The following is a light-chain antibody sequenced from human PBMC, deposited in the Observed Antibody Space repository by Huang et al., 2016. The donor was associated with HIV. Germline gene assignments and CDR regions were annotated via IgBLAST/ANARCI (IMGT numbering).Light chain of an antibody. CDR1: QSLVSSDGDTY. V-gene: IGKV2-30*01. J-gene: IGKJ1*01. Sequence: DVVMTQAPLSLPVTLGQPASMFCKSSQSLVSSDGDTYLNWFQQRPGQAPRRLIYQVSNRDSGGPQRFSGSGSGTHFTLTIKTVEAEDVAIYYCMQGTHWPGTFGPGTKMDI. CDR2: QVS. CDR3: MQGTHWPGT.